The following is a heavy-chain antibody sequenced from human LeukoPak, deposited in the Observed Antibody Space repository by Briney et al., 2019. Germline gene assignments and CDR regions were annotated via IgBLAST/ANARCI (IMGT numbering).Heavy chain of an antibody. CDR2: ISGSGGST. CDR1: GFTFSSYA. CDR3: ARSTTVTLQSFDY. D-gene: IGHD4-17*01. J-gene: IGHJ4*02. Sequence: GGSLRLSCAASGFTFSSYAMSWVRQAPGKGLEWVSAISGSGGSTYYADSVKGRFTISRDNSKNTLYLQMNSLRVEDTAVYYCARSTTVTLQSFDYWGQGALVTVSS. V-gene: IGHV3-23*01.